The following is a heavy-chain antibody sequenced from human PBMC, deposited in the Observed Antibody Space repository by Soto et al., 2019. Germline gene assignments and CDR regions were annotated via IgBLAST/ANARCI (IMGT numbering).Heavy chain of an antibody. CDR3: ARDGPITMVRGVITYYYYGMDV. J-gene: IGHJ6*02. CDR1: GFTFSSYG. V-gene: IGHV3-33*01. CDR2: IWYDGSNK. D-gene: IGHD3-10*01. Sequence: QVQLVESGGGVVQPGRSLRLSCAASGFTFSSYGMHWVRQAPGKGLEWVAVIWYDGSNKYYADSVKGRFTISRDNSKNTLYLQMNSLRAEDTAVYYCARDGPITMVRGVITYYYYGMDVWGQGTTVTVSS.